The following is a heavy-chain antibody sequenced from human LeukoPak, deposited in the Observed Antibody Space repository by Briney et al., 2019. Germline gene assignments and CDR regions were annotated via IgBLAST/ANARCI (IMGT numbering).Heavy chain of an antibody. J-gene: IGHJ4*02. D-gene: IGHD5-18*01. CDR2: IFPSGGEI. CDR3: ANDLGWIQLNLG. CDR1: GFTFSTFA. Sequence: GGSLRLSCAASGFTFSTFAMIWVRQPPGKGLEWVSSIFPSGGEIHYADSVKGRFTISRDNAKNTLYLQMNSLRAEDTAVYYCANDLGWIQLNLGRGQGTLVTVSS. V-gene: IGHV3-23*01.